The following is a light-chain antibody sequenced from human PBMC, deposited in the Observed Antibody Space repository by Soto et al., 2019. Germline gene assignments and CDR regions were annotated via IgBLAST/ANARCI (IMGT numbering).Light chain of an antibody. CDR2: DVS. V-gene: IGLV2-14*01. J-gene: IGLJ2*01. CDR3: SSHTSSRTAV. CDR1: SSDVGGYKY. Sequence: QSALTQPASVSGSPGQSITISCTGSSSDVGGYKYVSWYQQHPGKAPKLMIYDVSNRPSGVSNRFSGSKSGNTASLTISGLQAEDEADYYCSSHTSSRTAVFGGGTKVTVL.